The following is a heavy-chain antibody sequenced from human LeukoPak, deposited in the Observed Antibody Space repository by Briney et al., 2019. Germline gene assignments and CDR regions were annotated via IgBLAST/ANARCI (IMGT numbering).Heavy chain of an antibody. J-gene: IGHJ6*02. CDR3: ARVGRGYSGHNYYYYGMDV. V-gene: IGHV4-61*02. CDR2: IYTSGST. CDR1: GGSISSGSYY. D-gene: IGHD5-12*01. Sequence: PSETLSLTCTVSGGSISSGSYYWSWIRQPAGKGLEWIGRIYTSGSTNYNPSLKSRVTISVDTSKNQFSLKLSSVTAADTAVYYCARVGRGYSGHNYYYYGMDVWGQGTTVTVSS.